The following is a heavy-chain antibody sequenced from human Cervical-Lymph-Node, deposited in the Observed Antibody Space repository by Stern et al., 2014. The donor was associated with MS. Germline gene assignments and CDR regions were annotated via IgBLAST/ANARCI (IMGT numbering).Heavy chain of an antibody. CDR3: ARHHGRSPTPFDS. V-gene: IGHV5-51*01. Sequence: EGQLVQSRAEVKKPGESLKISCKASRDSFTHYWIGWERKMHGKGLEWMGIIFPGDSDTKSSPSFEGQVTFSVDRSTSTASLQWSSLKASDTAIYYCARHHGRSPTPFDSWGQGTRVTVSS. J-gene: IGHJ4*02. CDR1: RDSFTHYW. CDR2: IFPGDSDT. D-gene: IGHD5-24*01.